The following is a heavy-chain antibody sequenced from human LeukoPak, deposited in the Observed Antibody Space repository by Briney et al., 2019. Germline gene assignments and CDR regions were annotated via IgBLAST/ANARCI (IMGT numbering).Heavy chain of an antibody. V-gene: IGHV3-48*03. D-gene: IGHD3-22*01. CDR3: TTLGYHLDS. J-gene: IGHJ4*02. CDR1: GFDFGAYE. Sequence: PGGSLRLSCAASGFDFGAYEMNWVRQAPGKGLEWVAYIAGSDSTIYYADSVRGRFTISRDNAKKSLYLQMNSLRAEDTAFYYCTTLGYHLDSWGQGTLVTVSS. CDR2: IAGSDSTI.